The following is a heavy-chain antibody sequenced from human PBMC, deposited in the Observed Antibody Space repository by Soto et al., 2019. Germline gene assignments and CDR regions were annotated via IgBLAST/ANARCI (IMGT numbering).Heavy chain of an antibody. D-gene: IGHD3-10*01. CDR2: ISYDGSNK. CDR1: GFTFSSYG. J-gene: IGHJ4*02. CDR3: AKGSKFGIYSAFDY. Sequence: GGSLRLSCAASGFTFSSYGMHWVRQAPGKGLEWVAVISYDGSNKYYADSVKGRFTISRDNSKNTLYLQMNSLRAEDTAVYYCAKGSKFGIYSAFDYWGQGTLVTVSS. V-gene: IGHV3-30*18.